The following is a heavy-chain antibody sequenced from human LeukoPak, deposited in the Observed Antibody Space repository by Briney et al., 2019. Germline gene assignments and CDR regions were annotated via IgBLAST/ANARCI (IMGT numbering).Heavy chain of an antibody. CDR3: AKDFPGTTVDY. Sequence: GGSLRLSCAASGFTFSDYYMGWIRQAPGKGLEWVSYISSSGSTIYYADSVKGRFTISRDNAKNSLYLQMNSLRAEDTAVYYCAKDFPGTTVDYWGQGTLVTVSS. CDR1: GFTFSDYY. CDR2: ISSSGSTI. J-gene: IGHJ4*02. D-gene: IGHD1-7*01. V-gene: IGHV3-11*01.